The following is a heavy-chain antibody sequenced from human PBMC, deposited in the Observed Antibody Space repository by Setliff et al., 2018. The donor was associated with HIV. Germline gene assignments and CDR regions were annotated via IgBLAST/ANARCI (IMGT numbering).Heavy chain of an antibody. CDR3: ERDGYISDAFDV. CDR1: GVSISSNY. D-gene: IGHD5-12*01. Sequence: PSETLSLTCTVSGVSISSNYWSWIRLPPGKGLEWIGNIYYSGSTNYNPSLESRITISVDTSKNQFSLKLSSVTAADTAVYYCERDGYISDAFDVWGHGTMVTVSS. CDR2: IYYSGST. J-gene: IGHJ3*01. V-gene: IGHV4-59*01.